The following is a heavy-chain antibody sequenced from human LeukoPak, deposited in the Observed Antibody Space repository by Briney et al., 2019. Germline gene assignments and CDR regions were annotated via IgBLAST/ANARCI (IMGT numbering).Heavy chain of an antibody. CDR1: GGTFSSYA. Sequence: SVKVSCKASGGTFSSYAISWVRQAPGQGLDWMGGIIPIYGTAKYAQKFQGRVTITADESTSTAYMELSSLRSEDTAVYYCARSPPSQQWFGGVDYWGQGTLVTVSS. CDR3: ARSPPSQQWFGGVDY. V-gene: IGHV1-69*01. CDR2: IIPIYGTA. D-gene: IGHD6-19*01. J-gene: IGHJ4*02.